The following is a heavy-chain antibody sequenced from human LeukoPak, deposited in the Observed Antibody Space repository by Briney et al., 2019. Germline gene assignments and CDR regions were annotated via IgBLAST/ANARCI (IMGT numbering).Heavy chain of an antibody. CDR2: IYYSGST. Sequence: SETLSLTCTVSGGSISSYYWSWIRQPPGKGLEWIGYIYYSGSTNYSPSLKSRVTISVDTSKNQFSLKLSSVTAADTAVYYCARGYSYCYPHFDYWGQGTLVTVSS. V-gene: IGHV4-59*01. J-gene: IGHJ4*02. D-gene: IGHD5-18*01. CDR1: GGSISSYY. CDR3: ARGYSYCYPHFDY.